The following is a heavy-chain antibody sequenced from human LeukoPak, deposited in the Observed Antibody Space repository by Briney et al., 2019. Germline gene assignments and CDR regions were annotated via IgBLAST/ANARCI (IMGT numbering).Heavy chain of an antibody. CDR1: GFTFTNNA. D-gene: IGHD4-17*01. CDR2: ISGRAGNT. CDR3: AREDYGDPALFDY. J-gene: IGHJ4*02. V-gene: IGHV3-23*01. Sequence: GGSLRLSCAAFGFTFTNNAMSWVRQAPGKGLEWVSTISGRAGNTYYADSVQGRFTISRDISKNTLYLQMNSLRAEDTAVYYCAREDYGDPALFDYWGQGTLVTVSS.